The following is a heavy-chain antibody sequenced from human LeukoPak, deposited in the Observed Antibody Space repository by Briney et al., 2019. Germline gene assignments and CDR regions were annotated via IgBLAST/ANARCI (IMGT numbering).Heavy chain of an antibody. J-gene: IGHJ5*02. Sequence: GGSLRLSCAASGFTVSSNEMSWVRQAPGKGLEWVSSISGGSTCYADSRKGRFTISRDNSKNTLYLQMNSLRAEDTAVYYCAKDRYYDNSANHYESESWGQGTLVTVSS. CDR1: GFTVSSNE. CDR2: ISGGST. V-gene: IGHV3-38-3*01. CDR3: AKDRYYDNSANHYESES. D-gene: IGHD3-22*01.